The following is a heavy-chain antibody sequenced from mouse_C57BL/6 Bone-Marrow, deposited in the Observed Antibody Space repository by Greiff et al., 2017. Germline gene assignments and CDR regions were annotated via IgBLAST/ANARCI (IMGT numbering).Heavy chain of an antibody. CDR3: ARSHYDYDEIDY. V-gene: IGHV7-3*01. Sequence: EVKLMESGGGLVQPGGSLSLSCAASGFTFTDYYMSWVRQPPGQALEWLGFIRNKTNGYTTEYSASVKGRFTISRDNSQSILYLQMNALRAEDSDTDYCARSHYDYDEIDYWGQGTTLTVSS. CDR2: IRNKTNGYTT. D-gene: IGHD2-4*01. J-gene: IGHJ2*01. CDR1: GFTFTDYY.